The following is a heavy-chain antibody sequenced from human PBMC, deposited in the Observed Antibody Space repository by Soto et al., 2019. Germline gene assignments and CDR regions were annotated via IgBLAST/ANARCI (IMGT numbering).Heavy chain of an antibody. Sequence: QVQLVQSGAEVKKPGSSVKVSCKASGGTFSMYGISWVRQAPGQGLEWMGGIIPISGTPNYAQKFQGRVTITADESTSTGYMERSSLRSEDTAVYYCARAAYTSMATQWFDPWGQGTLVTVSS. D-gene: IGHD3-16*01. CDR2: IIPISGTP. V-gene: IGHV1-69*01. CDR1: GGTFSMYG. J-gene: IGHJ5*02. CDR3: ARAAYTSMATQWFDP.